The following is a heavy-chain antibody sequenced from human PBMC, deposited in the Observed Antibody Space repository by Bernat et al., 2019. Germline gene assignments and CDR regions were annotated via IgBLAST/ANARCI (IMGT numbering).Heavy chain of an antibody. V-gene: IGHV3-30-3*01. D-gene: IGHD2-21*01. CDR2: ISYDGSNK. Sequence: QVQLVESGGGVVQPGRSLRLSCAASGFTFSSYAMHWVRQAPGKGLEWVAVISYDGSNKYYADSVKGRFTISRDNSKKTLFLQMNSLRIEDTAVYYCAKEGVAVYSGWYFNLWGRGALVTVSS. CDR3: AKEGVAVYSGWYFNL. J-gene: IGHJ2*01. CDR1: GFTFSSYA.